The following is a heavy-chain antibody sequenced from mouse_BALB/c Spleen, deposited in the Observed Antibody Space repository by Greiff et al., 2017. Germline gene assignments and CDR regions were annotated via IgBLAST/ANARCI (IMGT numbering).Heavy chain of an antibody. J-gene: IGHJ4*01. V-gene: IGHV5-9-4*01. Sequence: EVQGVESGGGLVKPGGSLKLSCAASGFTFSSYAMSWVRQSPEKRLEWVAEISSGGSYTYYPDTVTGRFTISRDNAKNTLYLEMSSLRSEDTAMYYCAREGNYDYDDYYAMDYWGQGTSVTVSS. CDR3: AREGNYDYDDYYAMDY. CDR2: ISSGGSYT. CDR1: GFTFSSYA. D-gene: IGHD2-4*01.